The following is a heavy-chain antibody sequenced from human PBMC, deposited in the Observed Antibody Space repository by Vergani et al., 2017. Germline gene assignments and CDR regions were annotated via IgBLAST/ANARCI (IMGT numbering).Heavy chain of an antibody. CDR2: ISYDGSNK. J-gene: IGHJ4*02. CDR3: ARAEPYSSSSFDY. CDR1: GFTFSSYA. Sequence: VQLVESGGGLVQPGGSLRLSCAASGFTFSSYAMHWVRQAPGKGLEWVAVISYDGSNKYYADSVKGRFTISRDNSKNTLYLQMNSLRAEDTAVYYCARAEPYSSSSFDYWGQGTLVTVSS. D-gene: IGHD6-13*01. V-gene: IGHV3-30-3*01.